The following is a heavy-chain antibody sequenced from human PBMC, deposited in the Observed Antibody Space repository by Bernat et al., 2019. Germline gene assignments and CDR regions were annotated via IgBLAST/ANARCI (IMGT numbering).Heavy chain of an antibody. CDR2: ISYDGSNK. CDR3: AGFDFWSGPSRMDV. V-gene: IGHV3-30*01. Sequence: QVQLVESGGGVVQPGRSLRLSCAASGFTFSSYAMHWVRQAPGKGLEWVAVISYDGSNKYYADSVQGRFTISRDNSKNTLYLQMNSLRAEDTAVYYCAGFDFWSGPSRMDVWGKGTTVTVSS. J-gene: IGHJ6*04. D-gene: IGHD3-3*01. CDR1: GFTFSSYA.